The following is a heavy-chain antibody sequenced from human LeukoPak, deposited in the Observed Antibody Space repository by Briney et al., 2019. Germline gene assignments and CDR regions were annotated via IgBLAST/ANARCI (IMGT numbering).Heavy chain of an antibody. V-gene: IGHV3-64*01. CDR3: ASLDV. CDR1: GFTFSSYA. Sequence: GGSLRLSCAASGFTFSSYAMHWVRQAPGKGLEYVSAISSNGGSTYYANFVKGRFTISRDNSKNTLYLQMGSLRAEDMAVYYCASLDVWGQGTTVTVSS. CDR2: ISSNGGST. J-gene: IGHJ6*02.